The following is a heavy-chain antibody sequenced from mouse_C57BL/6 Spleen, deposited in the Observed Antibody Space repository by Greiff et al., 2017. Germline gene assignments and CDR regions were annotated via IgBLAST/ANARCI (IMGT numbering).Heavy chain of an antibody. D-gene: IGHD1-1*01. CDR2: IHPNSGST. CDR1: GYTFTSYW. V-gene: IGHV1-64*01. CDR3: ARSGSSLNWYFDV. Sequence: VKLQESGAELVKPGASVKLSCKASGYTFTSYWMHWVKQRPGQGLEWIGMIHPNSGSTNYNEKFKSKATLTVDKSSSTAYMQLSSLTSEDSAVYYCARSGSSLNWYFDVWGTGTTVTVSS. J-gene: IGHJ1*03.